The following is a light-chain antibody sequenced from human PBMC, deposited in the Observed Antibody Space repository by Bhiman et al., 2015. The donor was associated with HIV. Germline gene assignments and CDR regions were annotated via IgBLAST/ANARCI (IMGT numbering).Light chain of an antibody. CDR2: DVS. CDR3: QSYDSSLSAWV. Sequence: QSALTQPASVSGSPGQSITISCTGTSSDVGGYNYVSWYQQHPGKAPKLMIYDVSKRPSGVSNRFSGSKSGNTASLTISGLQAEEEVDYYCQSYDSSLSAWVFGGGTKLTVL. V-gene: IGLV2-14*01. CDR1: SSDVGGYNY. J-gene: IGLJ3*02.